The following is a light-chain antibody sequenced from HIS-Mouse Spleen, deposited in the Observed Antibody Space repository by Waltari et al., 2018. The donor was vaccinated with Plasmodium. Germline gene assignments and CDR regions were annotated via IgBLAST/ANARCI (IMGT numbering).Light chain of an antibody. J-gene: IGKJ3*01. CDR1: QCVSSN. Sequence: EIVMTQSPATLSVSPGERATLSCRASQCVSSNLAWYQQKPGQAPRLLIYGASTRATGNPARFSGSGSGTEFTLTISSLQSEDFAVYYCQQYNNWSFTFGPGTKVDIK. V-gene: IGKV3-15*01. CDR3: QQYNNWSFT. CDR2: GAS.